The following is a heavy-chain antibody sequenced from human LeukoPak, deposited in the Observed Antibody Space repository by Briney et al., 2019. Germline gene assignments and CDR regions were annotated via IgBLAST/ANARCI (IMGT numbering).Heavy chain of an antibody. D-gene: IGHD3-3*01. CDR1: GFTFKNYA. Sequence: GGSLRLSCAGSGFTFKNYALHWIGQAPGKGLEWVAAISYERSNKDYADSVKGRFTISRDNSHNTVFLQMNSLRTEDTAVYFCARGKGIRYLEWLLSYHWRHGTLVTVSS. V-gene: IGHV3-30-3*01. CDR2: ISYERSNK. CDR3: ARGKGIRYLEWLLSYH. J-gene: IGHJ5*02.